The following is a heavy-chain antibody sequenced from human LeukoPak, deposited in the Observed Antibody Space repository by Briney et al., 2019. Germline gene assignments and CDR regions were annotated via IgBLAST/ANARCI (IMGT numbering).Heavy chain of an antibody. Sequence: ASVKVSCKASGYTFTGYHMHWVRQAPGQGLEWMGWINTNNGSTNYAQKFQGRVTMTRDTSISTGYMELSRLTSDDTAVYYCTSDSDTSAYYAFDFWGQGTMVTVSS. V-gene: IGHV1-2*02. CDR3: TSDSDTSAYYAFDF. CDR2: INTNNGST. CDR1: GYTFTGYH. D-gene: IGHD3-22*01. J-gene: IGHJ3*01.